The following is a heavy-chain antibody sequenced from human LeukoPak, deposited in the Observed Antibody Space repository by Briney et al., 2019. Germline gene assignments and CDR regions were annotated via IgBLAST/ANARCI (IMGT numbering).Heavy chain of an antibody. CDR1: GFTVSSNY. CDR3: AKAHYYGSSGYPNDAFDI. V-gene: IGHV3-53*01. CDR2: IYSGGST. J-gene: IGHJ3*02. Sequence: PGGSLRLSCAASGFTVSSNYMSWVRQAPGKGLEWVSVIYSGGSTYYADSVKGRFTISRDNSKNTLYLQMNSLRAEDTAVYFCAKAHYYGSSGYPNDAFDIWGQGTMVTVSS. D-gene: IGHD3-22*01.